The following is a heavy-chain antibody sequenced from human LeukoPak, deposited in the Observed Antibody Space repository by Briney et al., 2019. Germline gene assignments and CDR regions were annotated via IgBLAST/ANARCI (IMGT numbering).Heavy chain of an antibody. CDR2: ISYDGSNK. Sequence: GGSLRLSCAASGFTFSSYGMHWVRQAPGKGLEWVAVISYDGSNKYYADPVKGRFTISRDNSKNTLYLQMNSLRAEDTAVYYCAKDRVVLMVYASYYFDYWGQGTLVTVSS. D-gene: IGHD2-8*01. J-gene: IGHJ4*02. CDR3: AKDRVVLMVYASYYFDY. V-gene: IGHV3-30*18. CDR1: GFTFSSYG.